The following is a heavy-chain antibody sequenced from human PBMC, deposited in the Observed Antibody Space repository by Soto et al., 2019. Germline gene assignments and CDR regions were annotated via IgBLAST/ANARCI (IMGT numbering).Heavy chain of an antibody. J-gene: IGHJ4*01. CDR3: TTDSYSTIIIVRFDY. CDR2: IKSKTDGGTT. CDR1: GFTFTNAW. D-gene: IGHD3-22*01. V-gene: IGHV3-15*07. Sequence: GGSLRLSCSASGFTFTNAWINWVRRAPGKGLEWVGRIKSKTDGGTTDYAEPVKGRFAISRDDSNNMVYLQMSSLKIEDTAVYYCTTDSYSTIIIVRFDYWGHGTLVTVSS.